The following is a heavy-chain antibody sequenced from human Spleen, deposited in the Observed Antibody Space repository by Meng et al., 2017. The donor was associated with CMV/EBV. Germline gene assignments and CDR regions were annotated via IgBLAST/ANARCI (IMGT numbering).Heavy chain of an antibody. J-gene: IGHJ4*02. Sequence: GGSLRLSCTASGFNFNDYYMSWVRQVPGRGLEWISFISSGGTSKYYRDSVRGRFTISRDNFKNSVFLQMNSLRAEDTAVYYCAKDYGGNSVWGQGTLVTVSS. V-gene: IGHV3-11*01. CDR3: AKDYGGNSV. CDR2: ISSGGTSK. D-gene: IGHD4-23*01. CDR1: GFNFNDYY.